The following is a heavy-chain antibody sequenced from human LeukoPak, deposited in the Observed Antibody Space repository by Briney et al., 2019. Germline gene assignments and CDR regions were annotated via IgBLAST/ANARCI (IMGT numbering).Heavy chain of an antibody. Sequence: SETLSLTCTVSGYSISSGYYWGWIRQPPGKGLEWIGSIYYSGSTYYNPSLKSRVTISVDTSKNQFSLKLSSVTAADTAVYYCARHGVRGVIDDPFDYWGQGTLVTVSS. V-gene: IGHV4-38-2*02. CDR3: ARHGVRGVIDDPFDY. D-gene: IGHD3-10*01. CDR2: IYYSGST. J-gene: IGHJ4*02. CDR1: GYSISSGYY.